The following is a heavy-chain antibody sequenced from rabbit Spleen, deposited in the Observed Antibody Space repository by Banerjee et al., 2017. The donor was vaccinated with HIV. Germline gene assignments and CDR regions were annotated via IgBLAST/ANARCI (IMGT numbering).Heavy chain of an antibody. CDR2: IEGGSSSFT. J-gene: IGHJ4*01. CDR1: GVSFSGSSY. CDR3: ARDLAGVIGWNFNL. Sequence: QSLEESGGDLVKPGASLTLTCTASGVSFSGSSYMCWVRQAPGKGLEWIACIEGGSSSFTYFASWAKGRFTISRTSSTTVTLQMTSQTAADTATYFCARDLAGVIGWNFNLWGQGTLVTVS. V-gene: IGHV1S40*01. D-gene: IGHD4-1*01.